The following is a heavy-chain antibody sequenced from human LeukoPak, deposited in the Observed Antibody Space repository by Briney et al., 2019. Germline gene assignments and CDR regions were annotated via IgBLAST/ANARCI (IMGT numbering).Heavy chain of an antibody. D-gene: IGHD3-3*01. Sequence: SETLSLTCTVSGGSISDYYWSWIRQPPGKGLEWIGEINHSGSTNYNPSLKSRVTISVDTSKNQFSLKLSSVTAADTAVYYCARGHRFLDQFDPWGQGTLVTVSS. CDR2: INHSGST. CDR1: GGSISDYY. V-gene: IGHV4-34*01. J-gene: IGHJ5*02. CDR3: ARGHRFLDQFDP.